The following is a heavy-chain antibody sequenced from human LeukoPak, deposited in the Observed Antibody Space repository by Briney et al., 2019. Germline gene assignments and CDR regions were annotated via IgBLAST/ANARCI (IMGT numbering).Heavy chain of an antibody. CDR1: GFTFSSYG. CDR3: GAKTWFGELFVDY. D-gene: IGHD3-10*01. CDR2: IQYDGSNK. Sequence: PGGSLRLSCAASGFTFSSYGMHWVRQAPGKGLEWVAFIQYDGSNKYYADSVKGRFTISRDNSKNTLYLQMNSLRAEDTAVYYCGAKTWFGELFVDYWGQGTLVTVSS. V-gene: IGHV3-30*02. J-gene: IGHJ4*02.